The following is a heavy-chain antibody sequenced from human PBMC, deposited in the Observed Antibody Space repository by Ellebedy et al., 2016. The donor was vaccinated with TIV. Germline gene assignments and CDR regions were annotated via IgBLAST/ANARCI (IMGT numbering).Heavy chain of an antibody. J-gene: IGHJ5*02. CDR3: VRASDVTGPQRHLDWCADP. CDR1: GYSFSNYW. CDR2: IYPDDSET. Sequence: GESLKISCQGFGYSFSNYWIGWVRQLPGKGLEWVGIIYPDDSETRYSPSFQGRVTISADKSISTAYLQLSSLKASDSAIYYCVRASDVTGPQRHLDWCADPWGQGTLVTVSS. V-gene: IGHV5-51*01. D-gene: IGHD3-9*01.